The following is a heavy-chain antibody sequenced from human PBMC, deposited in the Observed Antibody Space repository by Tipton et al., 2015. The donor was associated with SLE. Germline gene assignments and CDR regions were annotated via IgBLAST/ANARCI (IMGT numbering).Heavy chain of an antibody. CDR1: GFTFSSYW. V-gene: IGHV3-7*01. CDR3: ARDHDYCDSSGYYYYHYFDY. D-gene: IGHD3-22*01. J-gene: IGHJ4*02. CDR2: IKQDGSEK. Sequence: SLRLSCAASGFTFSSYWMSWVRQAPGKGLEWVATIKQDGSEKYYVDSAKGRFTISRANAKNSLYLQLNSRRAEDTAVYYCARDHDYCDSSGYYYYHYFDYWGQGPLVTVSS.